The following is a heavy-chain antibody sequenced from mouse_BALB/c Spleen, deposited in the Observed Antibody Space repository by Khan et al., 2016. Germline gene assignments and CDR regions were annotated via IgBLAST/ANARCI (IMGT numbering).Heavy chain of an antibody. V-gene: IGHV1-80*01. CDR2: IYPGDGDT. J-gene: IGHJ3*01. D-gene: IGHD2-14*01. CDR1: GYAFSGYW. CDR3: ARGTPFVS. Sequence: QVRLQQSGAELVRPGSSVKISCKASGYAFSGYWMNWVKQRPGQGLEWIGQIYPGDGDTNYNGKFKGKATLTADKSSSTAYMQLNSLTSEDSAVYFCARGTPFVSWGQGTLVTVSA.